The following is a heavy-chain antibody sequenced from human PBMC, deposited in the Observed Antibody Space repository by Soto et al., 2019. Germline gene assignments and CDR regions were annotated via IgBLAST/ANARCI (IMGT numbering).Heavy chain of an antibody. V-gene: IGHV4-59*08. D-gene: IGHD2-15*01. Sequence: SDTLSLTCTVSGGSISGYYWSWIRQPPGKGLEWIGYIYYSGSTNYNPSLKSRVTISVDTSKNQFSLKLSSVTAADTAVYYCARRRDAADHWGQGTLVNVSS. J-gene: IGHJ4*02. CDR3: ARRRDAADH. CDR2: IYYSGST. CDR1: GGSISGYY.